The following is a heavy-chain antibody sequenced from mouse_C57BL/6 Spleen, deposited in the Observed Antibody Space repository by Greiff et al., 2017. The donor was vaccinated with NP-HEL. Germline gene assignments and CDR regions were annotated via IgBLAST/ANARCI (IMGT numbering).Heavy chain of an antibody. CDR2: IRLKSDNYAT. J-gene: IGHJ3*01. CDR3: TAYYSNGAWFAY. V-gene: IGHV6-3*01. CDR1: GFTFSNYW. Sequence: EVMLVESGGGLVQPGGSMKLSCVASGFTFSNYWMNWVRQSPEKGLEWVAQIRLKSDNYATHYAESVKGRFTISRDDSKSSVYLQMNNLRAEDTGSYYCTAYYSNGAWFAYWGQGTLVTVSA. D-gene: IGHD2-5*01.